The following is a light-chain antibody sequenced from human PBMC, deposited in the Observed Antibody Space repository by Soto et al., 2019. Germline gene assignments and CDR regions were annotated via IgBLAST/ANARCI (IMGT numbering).Light chain of an antibody. V-gene: IGLV2-23*02. J-gene: IGLJ1*01. CDR1: SSDVGSYNL. CDR3: CSYAGRSTHV. Sequence: SVLTQPSSVSGSPGQSITISSTRTSSDVGSYNLVSWYQQHPGKAPKLVIFEVSKRPSGVSNRFSGSKSGNTASLTISGLQAEDEADYYYCSYAGRSTHVFGTGTKVTVL. CDR2: EVS.